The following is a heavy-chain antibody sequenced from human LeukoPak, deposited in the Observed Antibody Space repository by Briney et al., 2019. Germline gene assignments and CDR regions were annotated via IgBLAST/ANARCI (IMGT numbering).Heavy chain of an antibody. V-gene: IGHV3-9*01. CDR3: VKSGGYATAIRYFDL. Sequence: GGSLRLSCAASGFTFDDYALHWVRQAPGKGLEWVASISWNSGDIVHADSVKGRFTISRDNAKNSLYLQMDSLRTEDTALYYCVKSGGYATAIRYFDLWGRGTLVTVSS. D-gene: IGHD2-21*02. CDR1: GFTFDDYA. J-gene: IGHJ2*01. CDR2: ISWNSGDI.